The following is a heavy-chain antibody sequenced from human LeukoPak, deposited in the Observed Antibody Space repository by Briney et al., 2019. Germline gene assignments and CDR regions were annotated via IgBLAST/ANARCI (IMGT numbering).Heavy chain of an antibody. Sequence: PSETLSLTCAVFGGSFSGYYWSWIRQPPGKGLEWIGEINHSGSTNYNPSLKSRVTISVDTSKNQFSLKLSSVTAADTAVYYCASAVTSDSNWDYWGQGTLVTVSS. CDR3: ASAVTSDSNWDY. V-gene: IGHV4-34*01. D-gene: IGHD4-11*01. CDR1: GGSFSGYY. CDR2: INHSGST. J-gene: IGHJ4*02.